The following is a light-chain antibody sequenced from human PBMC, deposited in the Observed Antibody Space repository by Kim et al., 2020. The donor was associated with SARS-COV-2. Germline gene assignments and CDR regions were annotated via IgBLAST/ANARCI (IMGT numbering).Light chain of an antibody. Sequence: SIGDMVTNTCRASQDISNYLAWYQQKPGKAPKLLIYDVSALRTGVPSRFSGSRSGTDFTFTVSSLQPEDVATYYCQQYDTFLWTFGQGTKVDIK. CDR3: QQYDTFLWT. J-gene: IGKJ1*01. V-gene: IGKV1-33*01. CDR1: QDISNY. CDR2: DVS.